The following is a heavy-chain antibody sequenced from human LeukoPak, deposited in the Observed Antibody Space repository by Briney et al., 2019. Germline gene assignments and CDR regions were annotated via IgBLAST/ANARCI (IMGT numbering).Heavy chain of an antibody. CDR2: ISYDGSNK. D-gene: IGHD1-20*01. V-gene: IGHV3-30-3*01. J-gene: IGHJ4*02. CDR3: ARYGINWNYVDY. CDR1: GFTFSSYA. Sequence: GRSLRLSCAASGFTFSSYAMHLVRQAPGKGLEWVAVISYDGSNKYYADSVKGRFTISRDNSKNTLYLQMNSLRAEDTAVYYCARYGINWNYVDYWGQGTLVTVSS.